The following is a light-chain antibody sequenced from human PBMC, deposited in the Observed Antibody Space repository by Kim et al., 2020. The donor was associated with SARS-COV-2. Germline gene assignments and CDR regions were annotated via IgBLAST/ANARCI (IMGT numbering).Light chain of an antibody. J-gene: IGLJ3*02. V-gene: IGLV1-44*01. CDR3: AAWDDSLKGSV. CDR2: SSD. CDR1: RSNIGSKV. Sequence: GERGPVTGSGDRSNIGSKVVNGDQQLPGTAPKPLMYSSDYRPSGVPDRFSGSKSGTSASLAISGLQSEDEADYYCAAWDDSLKGSVFGGGTQLTVL.